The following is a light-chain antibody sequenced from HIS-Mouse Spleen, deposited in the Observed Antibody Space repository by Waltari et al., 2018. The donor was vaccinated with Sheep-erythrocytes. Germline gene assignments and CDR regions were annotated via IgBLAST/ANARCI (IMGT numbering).Light chain of an antibody. V-gene: IGLV2-11*01. CDR2: DVS. J-gene: IGLJ1*01. CDR1: SSDVGGYNY. CDR3: CSYAGSYNHV. Sequence: QSALTQPRSVSGSPGQSVTISCTGTSSDVGGYNYVSWYQQHPGKAPKLMIYDVSKRPSGVPDRCSCTKSGNTASLTISGRQSEGEADYYCCSYAGSYNHVFATGTKVTVL.